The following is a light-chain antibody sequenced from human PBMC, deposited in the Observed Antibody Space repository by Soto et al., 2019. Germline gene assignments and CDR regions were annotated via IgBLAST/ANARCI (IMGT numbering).Light chain of an antibody. CDR2: GAS. J-gene: IGKJ1*01. Sequence: EPVMTQSPATLSVSPGERATLSCRASQSISSNLAWYQQKPGQAPRLLIYGASARDTGIPDRFSGSGSGTDVTLTITRLEPEDFAIYYCQQYSRSPPTFGRGTKVDI. CDR1: QSISSN. CDR3: QQYSRSPPT. V-gene: IGKV3D-15*01.